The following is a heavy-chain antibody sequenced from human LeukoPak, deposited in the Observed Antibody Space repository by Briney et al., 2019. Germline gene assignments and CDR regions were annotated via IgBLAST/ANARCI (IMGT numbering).Heavy chain of an antibody. J-gene: IGHJ4*02. CDR2: ISSSGSTI. CDR3: ARDGITMRILEY. D-gene: IGHD3-10*01. Sequence: GGSLRLSRAASGFTFSDYYMSWIRQAPGKGLEWVSYISSSGSTIYYADSVKGRFTISRDNAKNSLYLQMDSLRAEDTAVYYCARDGITMRILEYWGQGTLVTVSS. CDR1: GFTFSDYY. V-gene: IGHV3-11*04.